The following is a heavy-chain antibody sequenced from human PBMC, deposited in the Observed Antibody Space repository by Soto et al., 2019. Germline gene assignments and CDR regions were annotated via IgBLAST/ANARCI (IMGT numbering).Heavy chain of an antibody. CDR3: VKDDGGYPSTAPH. D-gene: IGHD3-22*01. CDR2: ISGSGDRT. J-gene: IGHJ4*02. CDR1: GITISNYP. V-gene: IGHV3-23*01. Sequence: EVQLLESGGGLVQPGGSLRLSCAASGITISNYPMSWVRQAPGKGLDWVSGISGSGDRTYYADSAKGRFTIPKAISRTTLSLQLDSLGVEDTAVYFCVKDDGGYPSTAPHWGQGTLVTVSS.